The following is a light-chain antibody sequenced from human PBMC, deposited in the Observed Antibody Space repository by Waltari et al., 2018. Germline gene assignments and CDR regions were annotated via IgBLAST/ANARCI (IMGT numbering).Light chain of an antibody. J-gene: IGKJ4*01. V-gene: IGKV3-15*01. Sequence: EIVMTQSPATLSLSPGERATLSCRASQSVTNNLAWYQQKPGQAPRLPIYRASTRATSIPARISGSGSGTEFTLTISSLQSEDFAFYYCHQYNNWPLTFGGGTKVEIK. CDR1: QSVTNN. CDR3: HQYNNWPLT. CDR2: RAS.